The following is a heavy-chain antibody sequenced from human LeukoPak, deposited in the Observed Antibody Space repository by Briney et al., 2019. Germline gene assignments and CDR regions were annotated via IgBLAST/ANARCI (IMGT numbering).Heavy chain of an antibody. D-gene: IGHD3-22*01. CDR1: GFTFSSYA. Sequence: GGSLRLSCAASGFTFSSYAMNWVRQAPGKGLEWVSSISRGSDHIFYADSMKGRFTISRDNAKNSLYLQMNSLGAEDTAVYYCARPYDTRGYFPDYWGQGTLVTVSS. V-gene: IGHV3-21*01. J-gene: IGHJ4*02. CDR2: ISRGSDHI. CDR3: ARPYDTRGYFPDY.